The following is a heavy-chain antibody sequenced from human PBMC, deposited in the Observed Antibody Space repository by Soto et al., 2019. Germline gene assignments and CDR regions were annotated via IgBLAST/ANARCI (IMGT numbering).Heavy chain of an antibody. D-gene: IGHD6-13*01. CDR3: ARLLAELDYYGMDV. Sequence: ASVKVSCKASGGTFSSYAISWVRQAPGQGLEWMGWISAYNGNTNYAQKLQGRVTMTTDTSTSTAYMELRSLRSDDTAVYYCARLLAELDYYGMDVWGQGTTVTVS. CDR2: ISAYNGNT. CDR1: GGTFSSYA. V-gene: IGHV1-18*01. J-gene: IGHJ6*02.